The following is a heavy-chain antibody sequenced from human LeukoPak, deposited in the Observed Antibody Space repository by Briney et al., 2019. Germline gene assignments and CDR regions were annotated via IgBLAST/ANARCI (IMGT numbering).Heavy chain of an antibody. Sequence: PGGSLRLSCAASGFTFSSYAMSWVRQAPGKGLEWVSAISGSGGSTYYADSVKGRFTISRDNSKNTLYLQMNSLRAEDTAVHYCAKASGEGYYDSSGYYSFIGYWGQGTLVTASS. CDR2: ISGSGGST. D-gene: IGHD3-22*01. CDR1: GFTFSSYA. CDR3: AKASGEGYYDSSGYYSFIGY. V-gene: IGHV3-23*01. J-gene: IGHJ4*02.